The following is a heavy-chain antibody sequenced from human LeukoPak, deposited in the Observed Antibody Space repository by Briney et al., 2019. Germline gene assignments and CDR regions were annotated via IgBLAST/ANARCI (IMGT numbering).Heavy chain of an antibody. Sequence: GGSLRLSCAASGFTFSSYALSWVRQAPGKGLEWVSAIGGSGSSTHYADSVRGRFTISRDNSKNVLYLQMNSLRAEDTAIYYCSKDSWFDPWGQGTLVTVSS. CDR1: GFTFSSYA. J-gene: IGHJ5*02. V-gene: IGHV3-23*01. CDR3: SKDSWFDP. CDR2: IGGSGSST.